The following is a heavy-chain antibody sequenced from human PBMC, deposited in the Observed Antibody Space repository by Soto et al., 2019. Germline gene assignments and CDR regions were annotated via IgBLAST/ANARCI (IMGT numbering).Heavy chain of an antibody. V-gene: IGHV4-4*07. CDR3: ARDLGSSGWYGVDV. J-gene: IGHJ6*02. D-gene: IGHD6-19*01. CDR1: GGSISNYY. Sequence: LSLTCTVSGGSISNYYWSWIRQPAGKGLEWIGRIYTSGSTNYSPSLKSRVTMSVDTSKNQFSLKLISVTAADTAVYYCARDLGSSGWYGVDVWGQGTTVTVSS. CDR2: IYTSGST.